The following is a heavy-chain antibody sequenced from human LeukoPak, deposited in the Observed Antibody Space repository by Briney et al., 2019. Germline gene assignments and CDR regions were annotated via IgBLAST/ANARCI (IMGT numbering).Heavy chain of an antibody. V-gene: IGHV3-21*01. D-gene: IGHD6-19*01. J-gene: IGHJ5*02. CDR3: ARDRGSGWHKGWFDP. CDR2: ISSSSSYI. CDR1: GFTFSSYS. Sequence: PGGSLRLSCAASGFTFSSYSMNCVRQAPGKGLEWVSSISSSSSYIYYADSVKGRFTISRDNAKNSLYLQMNSLRAEDTAVYYCARDRGSGWHKGWFDPWGQGTLVTVSS.